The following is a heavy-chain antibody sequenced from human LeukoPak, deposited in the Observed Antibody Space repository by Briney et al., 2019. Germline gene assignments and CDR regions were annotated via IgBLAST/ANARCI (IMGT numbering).Heavy chain of an antibody. V-gene: IGHV3-53*01. CDR1: GFTVSSNY. Sequence: GGSLRLSCAASGFTVSSNYMSWVRQAPGKGLEWVSIIYSGGSTFYADSVKGRFTISRDNSKNTLYLQMNGLRAEHTAVYYCARGGSYLSAFDIWGQGTMVTVSS. CDR2: IYSGGST. J-gene: IGHJ3*02. CDR3: ARGGSYLSAFDI. D-gene: IGHD1-26*01.